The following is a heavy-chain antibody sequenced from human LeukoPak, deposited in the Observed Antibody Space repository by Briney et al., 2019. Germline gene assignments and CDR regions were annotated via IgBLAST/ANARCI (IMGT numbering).Heavy chain of an antibody. J-gene: IGHJ4*02. CDR2: IYYRGIT. CDR3: ARVVYDSSTYPKSYFDF. D-gene: IGHD3-22*01. V-gene: IGHV4-39*07. Sequence: SETLSLTCTVSGGSISSSSYYWGWIRQPPGKGLEWIGSIYYRGITYYNPSLKSRVTILVDTSKNQFSLKLSSVTAADTAVYYCARVVYDSSTYPKSYFDFWGQGTLVTVSS. CDR1: GGSISSSSYY.